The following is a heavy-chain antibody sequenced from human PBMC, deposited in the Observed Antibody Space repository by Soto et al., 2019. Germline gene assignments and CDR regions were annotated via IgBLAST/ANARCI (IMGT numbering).Heavy chain of an antibody. CDR3: ARGHWRSYYGSGSYYSFDY. D-gene: IGHD3-10*01. CDR2: MNPNSGNT. V-gene: IGHV1-8*01. CDR1: GYTFTSYD. Sequence: QVQLVQSGAEVKKPGASVKVSCKASGYTFTSYDINWVRQATGQGLEWMGWMNPNSGNTGYAQKFQGRVTMTRNTSISTAYMELSSLRSEDTAVYYCARGHWRSYYGSGSYYSFDYWGQGTLVTVSS. J-gene: IGHJ4*02.